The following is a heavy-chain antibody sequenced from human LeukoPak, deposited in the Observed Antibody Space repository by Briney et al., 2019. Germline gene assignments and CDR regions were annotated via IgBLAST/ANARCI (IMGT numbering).Heavy chain of an antibody. V-gene: IGHV3-23*01. J-gene: IGHJ4*02. CDR3: ASEVGATSVDFDY. CDR2: ISGSGGHT. Sequence: GGSLRLSCAVSGFSFSSYAMSWVRQAPGKGLEWVSGISGSGGHTNYADSVKGRFTISRDNAKNSLYLQMNSLRAEDTAVYYCASEVGATSVDFDYWGQGTLVTVSS. D-gene: IGHD1-26*01. CDR1: GFSFSSYA.